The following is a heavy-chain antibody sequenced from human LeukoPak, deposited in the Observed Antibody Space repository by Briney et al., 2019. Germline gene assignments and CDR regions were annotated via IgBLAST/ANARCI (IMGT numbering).Heavy chain of an antibody. J-gene: IGHJ4*02. D-gene: IGHD6-19*01. CDR3: ARDLPGIAVAGKGFDY. Sequence: GASVKVSCKASGYTFTSYGISWVRQAPGQGLEWMGWISAYNGNTNYAQKLQGRVTMTTDTSTSTAYKELRSLRSDDTAVYYCARDLPGIAVAGKGFDYWGQGTLVTVSS. V-gene: IGHV1-18*01. CDR2: ISAYNGNT. CDR1: GYTFTSYG.